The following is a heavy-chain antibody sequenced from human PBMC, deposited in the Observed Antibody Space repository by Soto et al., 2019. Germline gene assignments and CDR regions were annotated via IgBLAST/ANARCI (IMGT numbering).Heavy chain of an antibody. V-gene: IGHV3-23*01. D-gene: IGHD2-2*01. CDR2: ISGSGGST. CDR3: AKPDRYARGYYFDY. CDR1: GFTFSSYA. Sequence: GSLRLSCAASGFTFSSYAMSWVRQAPGKGLEWVSAISGSGGSTYYADSVKGRFTISRDNSKNTLCLQMNSLRAEDTAVYYCAKPDRYARGYYFDYWGQGTLVTVSS. J-gene: IGHJ4*02.